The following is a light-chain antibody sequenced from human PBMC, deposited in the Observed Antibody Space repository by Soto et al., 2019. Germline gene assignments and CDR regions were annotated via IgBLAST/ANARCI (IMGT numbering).Light chain of an antibody. CDR3: QQRSNWPPTWT. CDR1: QSVTSSY. J-gene: IGKJ1*01. V-gene: IGKV3D-20*02. Sequence: EIVLTQSPGTLSLSPGERATLSFRASQSVTSSYLAWYQQKPGQAPRLLIYGASSRATGIPDRFSGSGSGTDFTLTISSLEPEDFAVYYCQQRSNWPPTWTFGQGT. CDR2: GAS.